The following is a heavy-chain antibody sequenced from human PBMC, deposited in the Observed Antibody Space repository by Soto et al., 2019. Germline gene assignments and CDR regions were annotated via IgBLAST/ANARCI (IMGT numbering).Heavy chain of an antibody. D-gene: IGHD3-22*01. CDR3: AYTDSSGSHMAFGI. CDR1: GGSISSGGYY. J-gene: IGHJ3*02. CDR2: IYFSGST. V-gene: IGHV4-31*03. Sequence: QVQLQESGPGLVKPSQTLSLTCTVSGGSISSGGYYWNWIRQHPGKGLEWIGYIYFSGSTYYNPSLKSRVTISVDTPKNRFSLYLSSDTATDTAVYYCAYTDSSGSHMAFGIWGQGTMVTVCS.